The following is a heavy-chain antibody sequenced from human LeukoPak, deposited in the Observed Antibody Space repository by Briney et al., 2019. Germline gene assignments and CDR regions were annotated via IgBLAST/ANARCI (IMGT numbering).Heavy chain of an antibody. J-gene: IGHJ4*02. Sequence: GGSLRLSCAASGFTVSTYYMSWVRQAPGKGLEWVSGIYSGGSTYYSDCVKGRFTISRDNSKTTLPTQMNSLRGENTAVYYCARVRGGWYFDYWGQGTLVTVSS. CDR1: GFTVSTYY. V-gene: IGHV3-53*01. CDR3: ARVRGGWYFDY. CDR2: IYSGGST. D-gene: IGHD6-19*01.